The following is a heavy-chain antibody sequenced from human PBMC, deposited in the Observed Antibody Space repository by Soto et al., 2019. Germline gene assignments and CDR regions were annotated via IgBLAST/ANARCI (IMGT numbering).Heavy chain of an antibody. J-gene: IGHJ6*02. V-gene: IGHV4-39*01. D-gene: IGHD6-6*01. CDR3: ARHHASSSNNYYGVDV. Sequence: QLQLQESGPGLVKPSETLSLTCTVSGGSINSRSYYWGYFRQPPEKGLEWIGSIYYTGSAYYNPSVESRVTISVDTSKNQFSLKLNSVTAADTALYYCARHHASSSNNYYGVDVWGQGTTVTVSS. CDR1: GGSINSRSYY. CDR2: IYYTGSA.